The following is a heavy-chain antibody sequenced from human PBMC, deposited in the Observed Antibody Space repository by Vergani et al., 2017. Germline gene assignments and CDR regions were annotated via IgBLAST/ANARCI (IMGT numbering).Heavy chain of an antibody. Sequence: QVQLQESGPGLVKPSETLSLTCTVSGGSISSGGYYWSWIRQHPGKGLEWIGYIYYSGSTNYNPSLKSRVTISVDTSKNQFSLKLSSVTAADTAVYYCARDAGSTKIDYWGQGTLVTVSS. CDR2: IYYSGST. CDR1: GGSISSGGYY. V-gene: IGHV4-61*08. D-gene: IGHD1-14*01. CDR3: ARDAGSTKIDY. J-gene: IGHJ4*02.